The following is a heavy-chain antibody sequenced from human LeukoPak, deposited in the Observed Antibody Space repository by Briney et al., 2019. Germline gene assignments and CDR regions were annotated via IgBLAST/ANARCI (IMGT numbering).Heavy chain of an antibody. V-gene: IGHV3-66*02. CDR1: GFPVSSNY. CDR2: IYSVGRT. CDR3: ARGATVGSPPYFQQ. Sequence: GGSLRLSCAASGFPVSSNYMSWVRQAPGKGLEWVSVIYSVGRTYYADSVKGRFTISRDNSKNTLYLQMNSLRAEDTAVYYCARGATVGSPPYFQQWGQGTLVTVSS. D-gene: IGHD4-23*01. J-gene: IGHJ1*01.